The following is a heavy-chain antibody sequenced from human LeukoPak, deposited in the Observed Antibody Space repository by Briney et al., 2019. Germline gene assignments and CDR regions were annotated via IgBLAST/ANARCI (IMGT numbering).Heavy chain of an antibody. CDR1: GGSISSYY. D-gene: IGHD5-12*01. CDR2: IYYSGST. J-gene: IGHJ5*02. V-gene: IGHV4-39*07. CDR3: ARGYVANWFDP. Sequence: SETLSLTCTVSGGSISSYYWGWVRQPPGKGLEWIGSIYYSGSTYYNPSLRSRGTISVDTSKNQFSLKLSSVTAADTAVYYCARGYVANWFDPWGQGTLVTVSS.